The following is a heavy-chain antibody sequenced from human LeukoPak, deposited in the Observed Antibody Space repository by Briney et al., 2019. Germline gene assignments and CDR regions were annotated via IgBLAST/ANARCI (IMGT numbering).Heavy chain of an antibody. CDR1: GFTFGNYA. CDR3: AKASVAIPQYCNS. V-gene: IGHV3-23*01. J-gene: IGHJ5*02. CDR2: ISGTGSST. Sequence: PSGGSLRLSCEASGFTFGNYAMNWVRQAPGKGLEWVSTISGTGSSTYYADSAKGRFTISRDNSKDTLFLQLNSLTAADTAMYFCAKASVAIPQYCNSWGQGTLVTVSS. D-gene: IGHD2-2*02.